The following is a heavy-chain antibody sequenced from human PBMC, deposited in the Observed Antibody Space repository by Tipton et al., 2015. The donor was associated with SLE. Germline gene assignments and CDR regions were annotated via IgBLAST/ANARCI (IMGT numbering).Heavy chain of an antibody. J-gene: IGHJ6*03. Sequence: QSGPEVKKPGASVKVSCRASGYIFSTYGISWVRQAPGQGLEWMGWINPYNDNTDYVELLQGRVTMTTDTSTGTAYMELTSLNSDDTAIYYCARHPVAGYSSSMDVWGTGTTVTVSS. CDR2: INPYNDNT. D-gene: IGHD6-13*01. CDR3: ARHPVAGYSSSMDV. CDR1: GYIFSTYG. V-gene: IGHV1-18*01.